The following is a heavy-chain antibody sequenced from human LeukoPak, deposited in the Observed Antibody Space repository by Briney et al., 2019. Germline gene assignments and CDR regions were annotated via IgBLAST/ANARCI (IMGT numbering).Heavy chain of an antibody. D-gene: IGHD3-22*01. V-gene: IGHV3-74*01. CDR1: GFTFSSYW. Sequence: GGSLRLSCAASGFTFSSYWMHWVRQAPGKGLVWVSRIKSDGKTNYADSVKGRFTISRDNAKDTVSLQMNSLRAEDTGVYYCARAPSEIGGYYPEYFRHWGQGTLVTVSS. CDR3: ARAPSEIGGYYPEYFRH. J-gene: IGHJ1*01. CDR2: IKSDGKT.